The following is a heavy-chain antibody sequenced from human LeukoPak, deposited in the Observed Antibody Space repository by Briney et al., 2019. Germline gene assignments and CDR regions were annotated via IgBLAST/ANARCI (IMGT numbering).Heavy chain of an antibody. J-gene: IGHJ5*02. CDR3: ARDRTGGDRRFDP. CDR2: IKQDGSEK. CDR1: GFAFSSCW. V-gene: IGHV3-7*03. Sequence: GGSLRLSCAASGFAFSSCWVRQAPGKGLEWVANIKQDGSEKYYVDSVKGRFTISRDNAKNSLYLQMNSLRAEDTAVYYCARDRTGGDRRFDPWGQGTLVTVSS. D-gene: IGHD2-21*02.